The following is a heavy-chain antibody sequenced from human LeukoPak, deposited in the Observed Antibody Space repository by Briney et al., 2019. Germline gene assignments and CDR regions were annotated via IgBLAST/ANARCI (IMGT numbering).Heavy chain of an antibody. D-gene: IGHD5-24*01. CDR1: GFTFSSSW. V-gene: IGHV3-7*01. Sequence: GGSLRLSCVASGFTFSSSWMTWVRQAPGMGLERVANIKADGSGKYYVDSVRGRFSTSRDNAKNSLYLELNSLRAEDTGVYFCARDRGWQQFDYWGQGTLVTVSS. CDR2: IKADGSGK. J-gene: IGHJ4*01. CDR3: ARDRGWQQFDY.